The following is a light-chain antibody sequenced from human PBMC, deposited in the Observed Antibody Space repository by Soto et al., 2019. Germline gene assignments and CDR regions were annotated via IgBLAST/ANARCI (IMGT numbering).Light chain of an antibody. CDR3: GTLYTSLGLSSGRAV. J-gene: IGLJ2*01. CDR1: TSVNSSDY. CDR2: YND. V-gene: IGLV1-51*01. Sequence: QTVVTQPPSVSAAPGQRVTIYCSANTSVNSSDYISWYQQVPGTAPRLLIYYNDRRPSAIPDRFSGSKSGTSATLGITGLQTGDEAYYYCGTLYTSLGLSSGRAVFGGGTKLNVL.